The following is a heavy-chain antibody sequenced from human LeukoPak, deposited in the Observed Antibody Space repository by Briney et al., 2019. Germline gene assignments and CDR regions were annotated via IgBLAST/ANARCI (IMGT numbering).Heavy chain of an antibody. Sequence: GGSLRLSCAASGFTFSSCAMHWVRQAPGKGLEWVAIISYDGNNKYYADSVKGRFTISRDNSKNTLYLQMNSLRAEDTAVYYCHLGYSSSWYTLDYWGQGTLVTVSS. J-gene: IGHJ4*02. CDR3: HLGYSSSWYTLDY. CDR2: ISYDGNNK. V-gene: IGHV3-30*14. D-gene: IGHD6-13*01. CDR1: GFTFSSCA.